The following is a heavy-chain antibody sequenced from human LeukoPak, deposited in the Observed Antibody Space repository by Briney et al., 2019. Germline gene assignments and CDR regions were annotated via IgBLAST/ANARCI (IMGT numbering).Heavy chain of an antibody. J-gene: IGHJ4*01. CDR3: ARQAVVVLPAAVFD. CDR1: GGSISTSAYY. D-gene: IGHD2-2*01. CDR2: IYYSGST. Sequence: PSETLSLTCSVSGGSISTSAYYWGWIRQSPGKGLEWIGSIYYSGSTYYNPSLKSRVSLSVDTTKNQFSLRLTSVTAADAAVYYCARQAVVVLPAAVFDWGHGTLVSVSS. V-gene: IGHV4-39*01.